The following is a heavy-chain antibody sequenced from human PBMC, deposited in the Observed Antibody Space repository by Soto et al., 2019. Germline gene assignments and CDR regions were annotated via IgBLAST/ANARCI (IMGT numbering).Heavy chain of an antibody. V-gene: IGHV4-4*02. J-gene: IGHJ4*02. D-gene: IGHD3-22*01. CDR1: GGSIRSSNW. CDR3: AREPHYYDSSGYLEYYFDY. Sequence: LETLSLTCAVSGGSIRSSNWWSWVRQPPGKGLEWIGEIYHSGSTNYNPSLKSRVTISVDKSKNQFSLKLSSVTAADTAVYYCAREPHYYDSSGYLEYYFDYWGQGTLVTVS. CDR2: IYHSGST.